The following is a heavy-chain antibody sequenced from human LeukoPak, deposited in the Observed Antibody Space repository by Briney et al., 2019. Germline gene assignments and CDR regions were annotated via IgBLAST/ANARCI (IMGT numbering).Heavy chain of an antibody. V-gene: IGHV1-18*01. D-gene: IGHD5-18*01. CDR3: ARATWIQPPDY. CDR1: GYTFTSYG. J-gene: IGHJ4*02. CDR2: ISSYNGNT. Sequence: ASVKVSCKASGYTFTSYGISWVRQAPGQGLEWMGWISSYNGNTNYAEKLQGRVTMTTDTSTSTAYMELRSLRSDDTAVYYCARATWIQPPDYWGQGTLVTVSS.